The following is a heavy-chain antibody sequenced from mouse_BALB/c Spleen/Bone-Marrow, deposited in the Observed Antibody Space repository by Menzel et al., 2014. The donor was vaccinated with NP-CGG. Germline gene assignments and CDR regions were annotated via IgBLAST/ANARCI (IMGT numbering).Heavy chain of an antibody. V-gene: IGHV14-1*02. CDR1: GFNIKDYY. D-gene: IGHD1-1*01. J-gene: IGHJ2*01. CDR2: IDPENGNT. Sequence: ESGAELVRPGALVKLSCKASGFNIKDYYMHWVKQRPEQGLEWIGWIDPENGNTIYDPKFQGKASITADTSSNTAYLQLSSLTSEDTAVYYCASYYGSSYNYFDYWGQGTTLTVSS. CDR3: ASYYGSSYNYFDY.